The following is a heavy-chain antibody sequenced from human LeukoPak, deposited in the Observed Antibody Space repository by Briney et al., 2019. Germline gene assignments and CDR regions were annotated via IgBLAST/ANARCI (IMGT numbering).Heavy chain of an antibody. V-gene: IGHV2-70*16. CDR1: GGSISSYY. CDR2: IDWDDDK. D-gene: IGHD6-19*01. CDR3: ARTKQWLVDY. Sequence: TLSLTCTVSGGSISSYYWSWIRQPPGKALEWLARIDWDDDKFYNTSLRTRLTISKDTSKNQVVLTMTNMDPVDTATYYCARTKQWLVDYWGQGTLVTVSS. J-gene: IGHJ4*02.